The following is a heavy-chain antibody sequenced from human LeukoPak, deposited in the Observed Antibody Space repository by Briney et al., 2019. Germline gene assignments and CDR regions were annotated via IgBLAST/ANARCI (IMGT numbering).Heavy chain of an antibody. D-gene: IGHD2-15*01. CDR1: GFTFSSYA. Sequence: GGSLRLSCAASGFTFSSYAMSWVRQAPGKGLEWVSRIHSDGRSTTYADSVKGRFTISRDDAKNTLYLEMSTLIAEDTAVYYCAKGAVESLDYYFYMEVWGKGTTVTVSS. J-gene: IGHJ6*03. CDR3: AKGAVESLDYYFYMEV. CDR2: IHSDGRST. V-gene: IGHV3-23*03.